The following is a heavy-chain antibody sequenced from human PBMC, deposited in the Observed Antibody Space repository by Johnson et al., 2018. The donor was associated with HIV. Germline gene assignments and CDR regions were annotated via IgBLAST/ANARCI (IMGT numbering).Heavy chain of an antibody. Sequence: VQLVESGGGLVQPGGSLRLSCAASGFTVSNNYMSWVRQAPGKGLEWVSILHSDGSTFNTDSVKARFTISRDNSKNTLYLQMNSLRAEDTAVYYCARVLSWWSGAFDLWGQGTMVTVSS. J-gene: IGHJ3*01. CDR3: ARVLSWWSGAFDL. V-gene: IGHV3-66*01. CDR2: LHSDGST. D-gene: IGHD2-21*01. CDR1: GFTVSNNY.